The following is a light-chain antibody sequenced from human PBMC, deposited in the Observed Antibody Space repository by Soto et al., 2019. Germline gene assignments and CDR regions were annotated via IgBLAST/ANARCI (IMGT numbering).Light chain of an antibody. Sequence: DIQMTQSPSSLSASVGDRVTITCRASQGISNYLAWYQQKPGKVPKLLIYAASTLQSGVPSRFSGSGCGTDFTLTISSRQPEDVATYYCQKYNSAPRTFDQGTKLEIK. CDR1: QGISNY. V-gene: IGKV1-27*01. CDR2: AAS. J-gene: IGKJ1*01. CDR3: QKYNSAPRT.